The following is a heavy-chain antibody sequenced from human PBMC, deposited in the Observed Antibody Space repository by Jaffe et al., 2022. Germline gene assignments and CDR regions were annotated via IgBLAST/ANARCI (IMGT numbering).Heavy chain of an antibody. CDR1: GFTFSSYG. J-gene: IGHJ4*02. CDR3: AKDAASTWDYFDY. Sequence: QVQLVESGGGVVQPGGSLRLSCAASGFTFSSYGMHWVRQAPGKGLEWVAFIRYDGSNKYYADSVKGRFTISRDNSKNTLYLQMNSLRAEDTAVYYCAKDAASTWDYFDYWGQGTLVTVSS. CDR2: IRYDGSNK. D-gene: IGHD7-27*01. V-gene: IGHV3-30*02.